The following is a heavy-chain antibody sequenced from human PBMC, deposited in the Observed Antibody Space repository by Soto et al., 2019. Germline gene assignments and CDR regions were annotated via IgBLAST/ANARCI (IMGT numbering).Heavy chain of an antibody. CDR1: GGSISSGGYS. J-gene: IGHJ4*02. CDR3: ARGGYGEFDY. D-gene: IGHD4-17*01. V-gene: IGHV4-30-2*01. CDR2: IYHSGST. Sequence: QLQLQESGSGLVKPSQTLSLTCAVSGGSISSGGYSGSWIRQPPGKGLEWIGYIYHSGSTYYNPSLKSRVTISVDRSKNQFSLKLSSVTAADTAVYYCARGGYGEFDYWGQGTLVTVSS.